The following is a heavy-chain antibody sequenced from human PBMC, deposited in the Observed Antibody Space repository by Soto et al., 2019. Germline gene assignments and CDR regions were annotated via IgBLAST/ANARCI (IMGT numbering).Heavy chain of an antibody. J-gene: IGHJ6*02. CDR3: ARDHRSYGPYYGMDV. V-gene: IGHV1-69*12. CDR1: GGTFSSYA. D-gene: IGHD5-18*01. CDR2: FIPIFGTA. Sequence: QVQLVQSGAEVKKPGSSVKVSCKASGGTFSSYAISWVRQAPGQGLEWMGGFIPIFGTANYAQKFQRRVTITADETTSTAYMELSSMRSEDTAVYYCARDHRSYGPYYGMDVWGQGTTVTVSS.